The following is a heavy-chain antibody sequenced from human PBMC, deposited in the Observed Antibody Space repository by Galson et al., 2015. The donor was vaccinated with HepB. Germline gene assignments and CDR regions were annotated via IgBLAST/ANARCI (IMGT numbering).Heavy chain of an antibody. V-gene: IGHV4-30-4*01. Sequence: TLSLTCTVSGGSISSGDYYWSWIRQPPGKGLEWIGYIYYSGSTYYNPSLKSRVTISVDTSKNQFSLKLSSVTAADTAVYYCARGQSSTSSYYYYYYMDVWGKGTTVTVSS. CDR2: IYYSGST. D-gene: IGHD2-2*01. CDR1: GGSISSGDYY. J-gene: IGHJ6*03. CDR3: ARGQSSTSSYYYYYYMDV.